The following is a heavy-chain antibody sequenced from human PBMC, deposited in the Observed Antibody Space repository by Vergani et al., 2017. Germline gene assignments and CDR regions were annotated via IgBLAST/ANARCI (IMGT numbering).Heavy chain of an antibody. Sequence: QLQLQESGPGLVKPSETLSLTCTVSGGSISSSSYYWGWIRQPPGKGLEWIVSIYYSGSTYYNPSLKSRVTISVDTSKNQFSLKLSSVTAADTAVYFCARHSTVEWLVKLGWIDPWGKGILVTVSS. D-gene: IGHD6-19*01. J-gene: IGHJ5*02. CDR1: GGSISSSSYY. CDR3: ARHSTVEWLVKLGWIDP. CDR2: IYYSGST. V-gene: IGHV4-39*01.